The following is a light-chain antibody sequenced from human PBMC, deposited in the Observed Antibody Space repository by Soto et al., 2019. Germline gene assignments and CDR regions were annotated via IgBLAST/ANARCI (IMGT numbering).Light chain of an antibody. V-gene: IGKV1-39*01. CDR1: QSVSTF. J-gene: IGKJ2*01. Sequence: DIQLTQSPSSLSASIGDTVTISCRASQSVSTFLNWHQQKPGKAPRVLIYASSTLQSGVPSRCSGSGIGTDFTLTITNLQPEDFGTYYCQHSYSIPYTFGQGTKLEIK. CDR3: QHSYSIPYT. CDR2: ASS.